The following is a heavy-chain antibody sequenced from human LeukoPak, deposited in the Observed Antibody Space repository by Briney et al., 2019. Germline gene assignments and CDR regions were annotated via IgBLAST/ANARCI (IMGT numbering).Heavy chain of an antibody. J-gene: IGHJ4*02. CDR1: GGSISNYY. CDR3: ARQLDRSPWVDY. Sequence: KPSETLPLTCTVSGGSISNYYWSWIRQPPGKGLEWIGYIYNSGRTNYNPSLKSRVTISVDTSKNQFSLRLSSVTAADTAMYYCARQLDRSPWVDYWGQGTLVTVCS. D-gene: IGHD1-26*01. V-gene: IGHV4-59*08. CDR2: IYNSGRT.